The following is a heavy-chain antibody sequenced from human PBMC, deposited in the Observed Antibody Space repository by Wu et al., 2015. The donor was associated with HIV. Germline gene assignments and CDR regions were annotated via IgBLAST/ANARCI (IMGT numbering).Heavy chain of an antibody. Sequence: QVQLVQSGAEVKKPGSSVRVSCKASGGTFSSYAINWVRQAPGQGLEWMGRIVPLFDAPNYSQKFHDRLTITADELRTTAYMDLSNLKSEDTAVYYCAINTDSVATSLYSLGVWGQGTVVTVSS. CDR2: IVPLFDAP. V-gene: IGHV1-69*13. CDR3: AINTDSVATSLYSLGV. CDR1: GGTFSSYA. D-gene: IGHD6-19*01. J-gene: IGHJ6*02.